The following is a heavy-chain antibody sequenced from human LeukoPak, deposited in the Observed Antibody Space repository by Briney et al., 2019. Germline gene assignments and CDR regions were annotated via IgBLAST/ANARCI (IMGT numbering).Heavy chain of an antibody. Sequence: SETLSLTCAVYGGSFSGYYWSWIRQPPGKGLEWIGYIYHSGSTYYNPPLKSRVTISVDRSKNQFSLKLSSVTAADTAVYYCARGAPLYDILTGYPYYFDYWGQGTLVTVSS. CDR1: GGSFSGYY. J-gene: IGHJ4*02. CDR2: IYHSGST. CDR3: ARGAPLYDILTGYPYYFDY. V-gene: IGHV4-34*01. D-gene: IGHD3-9*01.